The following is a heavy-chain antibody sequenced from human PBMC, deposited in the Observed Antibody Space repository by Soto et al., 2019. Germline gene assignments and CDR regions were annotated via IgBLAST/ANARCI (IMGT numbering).Heavy chain of an antibody. CDR1: GLTFSSYA. J-gene: IGHJ4*02. Sequence: EVQLLESGGGSVQPGGSLRLSCAASGLTFSSYAMSWVRQAPGKGLEWVSAISGSGGSTYYAESVKGRSTISRDNSKNTLYLQMNRLRDEDTVVYYCATTFTVLRFLEWLRFDYWGQGTLVTVSS. V-gene: IGHV3-23*01. D-gene: IGHD3-3*01. CDR3: ATTFTVLRFLEWLRFDY. CDR2: ISGSGGST.